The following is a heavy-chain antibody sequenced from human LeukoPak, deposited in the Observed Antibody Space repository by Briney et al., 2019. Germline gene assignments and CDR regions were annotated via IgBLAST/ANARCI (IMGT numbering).Heavy chain of an antibody. CDR1: GFTFSSYD. D-gene: IGHD3-10*01. CDR2: IGTAGDT. J-gene: IGHJ6*02. CDR3: AKEGYYYGSGTYYYYYGMDV. V-gene: IGHV3-13*01. Sequence: PGGSLRLSCAASGFTFSSYDMHWVRQATGKGLEWVSAIGTAGDTYYPGSVKGRFTISRENAKNSLYLQMNSLRAEDTAVYYCAKEGYYYGSGTYYYYYGMDVWGQGTTVTVSS.